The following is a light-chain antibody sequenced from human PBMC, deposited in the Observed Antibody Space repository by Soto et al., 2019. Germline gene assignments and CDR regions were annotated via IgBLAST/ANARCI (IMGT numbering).Light chain of an antibody. Sequence: QLVLTQSPSASASLGASVKLTCTQSSGHSSYAIAWHQQQPEKGPRYLMKLNSDGSHSKGDGIPDRFSGSSSGAERYLTISSLQSEDEADYYCQTWGTGIHVVFGGGTKLTVL. V-gene: IGLV4-69*01. J-gene: IGLJ2*01. CDR3: QTWGTGIHVV. CDR2: LNSDGSH. CDR1: SGHSSYA.